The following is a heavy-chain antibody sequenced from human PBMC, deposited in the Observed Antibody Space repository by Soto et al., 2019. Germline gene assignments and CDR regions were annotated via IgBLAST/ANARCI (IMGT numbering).Heavy chain of an antibody. V-gene: IGHV1-8*01. Sequence: ASVKVSCKASGYTFINYDINWVRQATGQGLEWMGWLNPNSGNTGYAHKFQGRVTMTRNTSISTAYMELSSLRSEDTAVYYCARARSYSHDAFDICGQGTMVTVSS. CDR3: ARARSYSHDAFDI. J-gene: IGHJ3*02. CDR1: GYTFINYD. CDR2: LNPNSGNT. D-gene: IGHD3-10*01.